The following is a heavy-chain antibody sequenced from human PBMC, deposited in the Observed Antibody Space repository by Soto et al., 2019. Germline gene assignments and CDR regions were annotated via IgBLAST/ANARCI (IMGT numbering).Heavy chain of an antibody. CDR1: GGSFSSFG. Sequence: SVKVSCKASGGSFSSFGISWVRQAPGQGLEWMGGIIPVFGRPNYAQRFRGRLTITADESTNTVYLELIDLRSEDTAVYYCAREGSGYNSWGQGTQVTVSS. D-gene: IGHD5-12*01. J-gene: IGHJ4*02. V-gene: IGHV1-69*13. CDR3: AREGSGYNS. CDR2: IIPVFGRP.